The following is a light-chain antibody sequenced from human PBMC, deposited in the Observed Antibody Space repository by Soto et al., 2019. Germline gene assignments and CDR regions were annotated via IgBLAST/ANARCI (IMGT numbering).Light chain of an antibody. CDR1: QSVSNS. CDR3: HQRYNWPRVT. Sequence: EIVLTQSPGTLSLSPGERATLSFSASQSVSNSLAWYQQKPGQPPRLLIYDVSNRATGIPARFSGSGSGTDFTLTITSLEPEDFAVYFCHQRYNWPRVTFGQGTRLEIK. J-gene: IGKJ5*01. CDR2: DVS. V-gene: IGKV3-11*01.